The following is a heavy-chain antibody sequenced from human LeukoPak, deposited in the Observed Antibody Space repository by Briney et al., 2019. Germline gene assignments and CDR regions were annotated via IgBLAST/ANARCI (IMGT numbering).Heavy chain of an antibody. Sequence: SVKVSCKASGGTFSSYAISWVRQAPGQGLEWMGGIIPIFGTANYAQKFQGRVTITADKSTSTAYMELSSLRSEDTAVYYCARDAGDRHAFEIWGQGTMVTVSS. J-gene: IGHJ3*02. V-gene: IGHV1-69*06. CDR1: GGTFSSYA. D-gene: IGHD1-26*01. CDR3: ARDAGDRHAFEI. CDR2: IIPIFGTA.